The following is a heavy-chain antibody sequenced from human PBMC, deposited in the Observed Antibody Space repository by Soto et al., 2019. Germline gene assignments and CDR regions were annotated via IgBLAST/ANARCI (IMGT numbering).Heavy chain of an antibody. Sequence: QVQLVQAGAEVKKPGASVRVSCKASGYTFTSYGISWVRQAPGQGLEWMGGISAYNGNTNYAQKLQGRVTMTTDTSTSTAYMELRSPRSDDTAVYYSARGAGRWLQYGYWSFDLWGRGTLVTVSS. V-gene: IGHV1-18*01. J-gene: IGHJ2*01. D-gene: IGHD5-12*01. CDR1: GYTFTSYG. CDR2: ISAYNGNT. CDR3: ARGAGRWLQYGYWSFDL.